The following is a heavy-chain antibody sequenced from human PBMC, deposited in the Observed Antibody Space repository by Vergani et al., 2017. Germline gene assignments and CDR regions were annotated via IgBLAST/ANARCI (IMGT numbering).Heavy chain of an antibody. D-gene: IGHD3-16*01. V-gene: IGHV1-2*02. CDR1: GYTFTGYY. Sequence: QVQLVQSGAEVKKPGASVKVSCKASGYTFTGYYMHWVRQAPGQGIEWIGWINPNSGGTNYAQKFQGRVTMTRDTSISTAYMELSRLISDDTAVYYWARGDLYTSHAFDIWGQGTMVTVSS. CDR3: ARGDLYTSHAFDI. J-gene: IGHJ3*02. CDR2: INPNSGGT.